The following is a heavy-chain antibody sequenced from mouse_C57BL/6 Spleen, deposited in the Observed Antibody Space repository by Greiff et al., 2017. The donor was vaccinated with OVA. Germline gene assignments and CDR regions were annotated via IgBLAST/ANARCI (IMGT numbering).Heavy chain of an antibody. J-gene: IGHJ2*01. D-gene: IGHD2-2*01. Sequence: EVKLVESGGDLVKPGGSLKLSCAASGFTFSSYGMSWVRQTPDKRLEWVATISSGGSYTYYPDSVKGRFTISRDNAKNTLYLQMSSLKSEDTAMYYCARQGLWLRSFDYWGQGTTLTVSS. CDR1: GFTFSSYG. V-gene: IGHV5-6*01. CDR3: ARQGLWLRSFDY. CDR2: ISSGGSYT.